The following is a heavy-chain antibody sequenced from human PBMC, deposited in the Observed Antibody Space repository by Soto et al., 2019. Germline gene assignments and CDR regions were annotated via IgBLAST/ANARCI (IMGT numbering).Heavy chain of an antibody. CDR1: GYTFPSYY. CDR3: ARTIAAAGTGFDP. V-gene: IGHV1-46*03. D-gene: IGHD6-13*01. J-gene: IGHJ5*02. CDR2: INPSGGST. Sequence: QVQLVQSGAEVKKPGASVKVSCKGSGYTFPSYYMHWVRQAPGQGLEWMGIINPSGGSTSYAKKFQGRVTMTRDTSTSTVYMELSSLRSEDTAVYYCARTIAAAGTGFDPWGQGTLVTVSS.